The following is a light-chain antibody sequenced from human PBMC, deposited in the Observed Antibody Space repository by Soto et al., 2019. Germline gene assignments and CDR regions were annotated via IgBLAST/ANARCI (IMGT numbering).Light chain of an antibody. Sequence: EIVMTQSPATLSVFPGAGATLSCRASQSVSINLAWYQQKPGQAPRLLIYDASTRATGIPAMFSGSGSGTEFTLTISGLQSEDFAVYYCQQYAKWPPFTFGQGTKLEIK. J-gene: IGKJ2*01. CDR2: DAS. CDR3: QQYAKWPPFT. CDR1: QSVSIN. V-gene: IGKV3-15*01.